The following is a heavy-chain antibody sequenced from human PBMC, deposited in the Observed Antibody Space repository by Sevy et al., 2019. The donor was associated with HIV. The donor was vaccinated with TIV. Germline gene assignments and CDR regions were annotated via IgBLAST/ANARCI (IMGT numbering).Heavy chain of an antibody. D-gene: IGHD3-3*01. Sequence: GGSLRLSCAASGFTFSSYGMHWVRQAPGKGLEWVAVIWYDGSNKYYADSVKGRFNISRDNSKNTLYLQMNSLRAEDTAVYYCARESYYDFWSGYLERAFDIWGQGTMVTVSS. CDR3: ARESYYDFWSGYLERAFDI. J-gene: IGHJ3*02. V-gene: IGHV3-33*01. CDR1: GFTFSSYG. CDR2: IWYDGSNK.